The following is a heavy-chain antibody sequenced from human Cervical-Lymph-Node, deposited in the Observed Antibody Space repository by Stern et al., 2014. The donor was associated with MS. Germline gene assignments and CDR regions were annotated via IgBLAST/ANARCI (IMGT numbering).Heavy chain of an antibody. D-gene: IGHD3-10*01. Sequence: QVQLVQSGTEVKKPGSSVKVSCKASGGSFSNYLVGWVRQAPGQGLQWLGGIRPIVGTATYGQKFQGRVTITADDSTSTVFMELRSLTSEDTALYYCARDGLNYGTGVNNWFDPWGQGSLVIVSS. CDR3: ARDGLNYGTGVNNWFDP. V-gene: IGHV1-69*01. CDR1: GGSFSNYL. J-gene: IGHJ5*02. CDR2: IRPIVGTA.